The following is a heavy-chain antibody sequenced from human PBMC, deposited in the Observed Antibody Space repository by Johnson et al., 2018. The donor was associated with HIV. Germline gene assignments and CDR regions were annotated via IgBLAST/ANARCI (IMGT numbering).Heavy chain of an antibody. D-gene: IGHD6-6*01. CDR1: GFTFSSYA. J-gene: IGHJ3*02. Sequence: QVQLVESGGGVVQPGRSLRLSCAASGFTFSSYAMHWVRQAPGKGLDWVAVIRYDGSNKYYADSVKGRFSISRDNSKNTLYLQMRADDTAVYYCARDEWSRSSGDAFDIWGQGTMVTVSS. CDR3: ARDEWSRSSGDAFDI. V-gene: IGHV3-33*01. CDR2: IRYDGSNK.